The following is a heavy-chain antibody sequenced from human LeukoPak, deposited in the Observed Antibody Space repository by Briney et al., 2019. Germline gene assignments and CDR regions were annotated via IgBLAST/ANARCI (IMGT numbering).Heavy chain of an antibody. CDR2: MNPNSGNT. J-gene: IGHJ6*02. V-gene: IGHV1-8*01. D-gene: IGHD3-22*01. CDR3: ASTDYYDSSGDGYYYGMDV. Sequence: ASVKVSCKASGYTFTSYDINWVRQAAGQGLEWMGWMNPNSGNTGYAQKFQGRVTITADKSTSTAYMELSSLRSEDTAVYYCASTDYYDSSGDGYYYGMDVWGQGTTVTVSS. CDR1: GYTFTSYD.